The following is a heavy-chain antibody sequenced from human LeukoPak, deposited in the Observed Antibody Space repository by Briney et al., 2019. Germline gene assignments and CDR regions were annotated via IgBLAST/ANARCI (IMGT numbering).Heavy chain of an antibody. CDR2: VSSDGSNK. J-gene: IGHJ5*02. D-gene: IGHD5-24*01. CDR1: GFTFSSND. Sequence: PGGSLRLSCAASGFTFSSNDMHWVRQTPGAGLEWVAAVSSDGSNKYYADSVKSRFAISRDNSKNTLYLQMNSLRAEDTAVFYCARNYLGLTWGQGTLVTVSS. CDR3: ARNYLGLT. V-gene: IGHV3-30*09.